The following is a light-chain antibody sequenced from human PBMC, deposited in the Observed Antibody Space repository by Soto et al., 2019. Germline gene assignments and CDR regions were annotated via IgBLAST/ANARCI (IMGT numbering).Light chain of an antibody. CDR3: QHIYSPPHT. J-gene: IGKJ5*01. CDR2: AAS. Sequence: DIQMTQSPSSLSASVGDRVTITCRASKTINNYLNWYRQKPGKAPQVLIYAASNLETGVPSRFSGSGSGTDFTLTISSLQPEDSATYYCQHIYSPPHTFGQGTLLEI. CDR1: KTINNY. V-gene: IGKV1-39*01.